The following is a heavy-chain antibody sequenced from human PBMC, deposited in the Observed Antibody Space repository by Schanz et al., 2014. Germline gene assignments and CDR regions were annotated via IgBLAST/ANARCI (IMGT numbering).Heavy chain of an antibody. CDR2: ISYDGRNK. D-gene: IGHD3-10*01. Sequence: QVQLVESGGGLVKPGGSLRLSCAASGFTFRDYYMSWIRQAPGKGLEWVAVISYDGRNKYYADSVKGRFTISRDNSKNTLYLQRNSLRAEDTAVYYCARANYRRKINCDYWGRGTLVTVSS. CDR3: ARANYRRKINCDY. V-gene: IGHV3-30-3*01. J-gene: IGHJ4*02. CDR1: GFTFRDYY.